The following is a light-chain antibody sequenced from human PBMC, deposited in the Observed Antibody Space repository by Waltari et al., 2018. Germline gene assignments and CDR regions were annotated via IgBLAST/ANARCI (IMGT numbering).Light chain of an antibody. V-gene: IGLV2-14*01. CDR1: SSDIDFDDY. CDR2: GVT. J-gene: IGLJ3*02. CDR3: SSFTGTIWV. Sequence: ALTQPASVSGSPGQSITISCTGSSSDIDFDDYVSWYQHLPGKAPKLMIYGVTNRPSGISNRFSGSKSDNTASLTISGLQADDEADYYCSSFTGTIWVFGGGTKLTVL.